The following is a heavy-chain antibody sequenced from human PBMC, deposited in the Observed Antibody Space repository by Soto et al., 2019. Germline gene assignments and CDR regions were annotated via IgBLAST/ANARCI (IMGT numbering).Heavy chain of an antibody. CDR1: GFTFSSYA. Sequence: QVQLVESGGGVVQPGRSLRLSCAASGFTFSSYAMHWVRQAPGKGLEWVAVISYDGSNKYYADSVKGRFTISRDNSKNTLYLQMNSLRAEDTAVYYWARGEYSSGSYPTRGYFDYWGQGTLVTVSS. J-gene: IGHJ4*02. CDR3: ARGEYSSGSYPTRGYFDY. CDR2: ISYDGSNK. D-gene: IGHD6-19*01. V-gene: IGHV3-30-3*01.